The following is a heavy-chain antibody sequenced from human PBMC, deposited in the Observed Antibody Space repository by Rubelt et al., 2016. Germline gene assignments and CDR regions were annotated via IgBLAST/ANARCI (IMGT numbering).Heavy chain of an antibody. J-gene: IGHJ4*02. D-gene: IGHD4-23*01. CDR1: GGSVTSGRYY. Sequence: QVHLQESGPGLVKPSETLSLTCTVSGGSVTSGRYYWTWIRQPPGKGLAFIGYISYSGSTNYNPSLKSRVTISVHPSKNQFSLELSSVTAADTAVYFCARGQGGNANYWGQGTLVTVSS. V-gene: IGHV4-61*01. CDR2: ISYSGST. CDR3: ARGQGGNANY.